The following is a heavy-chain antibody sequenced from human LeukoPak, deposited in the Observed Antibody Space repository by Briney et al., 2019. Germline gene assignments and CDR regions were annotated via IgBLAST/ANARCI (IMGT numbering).Heavy chain of an antibody. Sequence: GGSLRLPCAASGITFITYSLSWVRQAPGMGLEWVSYISSSSSTIYYADSVKGRFTISRDNAKNSLYLQMHSLRAEDTAVYYCERIPVVVTGEDYWGRGTLVTVSS. V-gene: IGHV3-48*01. J-gene: IGHJ4*02. D-gene: IGHD2-21*02. CDR3: ERIPVVVTGEDY. CDR2: ISSSSSTI. CDR1: GITFITYS.